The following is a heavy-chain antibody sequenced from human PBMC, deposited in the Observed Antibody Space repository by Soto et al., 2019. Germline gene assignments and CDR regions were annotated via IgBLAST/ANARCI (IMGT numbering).Heavy chain of an antibody. J-gene: IGHJ5*02. D-gene: IGHD3-3*01. CDR3: AKDPAILGNWFDP. Sequence: QVQLVESGGGVGQPGMSLRLSCAASGFTFSTYGMHWVRQAPGKGREWVAAILKDGRQQFYADSVKGRITVSRDNSKNTLSLEMNSLRAADTAVFYCAKDPAILGNWFDPWGQGPLVTVSS. V-gene: IGHV3-30*18. CDR1: GFTFSTYG. CDR2: ILKDGRQQ.